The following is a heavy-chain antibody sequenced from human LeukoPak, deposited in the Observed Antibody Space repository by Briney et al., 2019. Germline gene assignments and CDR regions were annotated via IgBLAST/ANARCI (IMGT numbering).Heavy chain of an antibody. CDR2: IYYSGST. D-gene: IGHD6-13*01. J-gene: IGHJ4*02. CDR3: ARVPIKSDSSSLYFDY. CDR1: GGSISSGDYY. Sequence: SQTLSLTCTVSGGSISSGDYYWSWIRQPPGKGLEWIGYIYYSGSTYYNPSLKSRVTISVDTSKNQFSLKLSSVTAADTAVYYCARVPIKSDSSSLYFDYWGQGTLVTVSP. V-gene: IGHV4-30-4*01.